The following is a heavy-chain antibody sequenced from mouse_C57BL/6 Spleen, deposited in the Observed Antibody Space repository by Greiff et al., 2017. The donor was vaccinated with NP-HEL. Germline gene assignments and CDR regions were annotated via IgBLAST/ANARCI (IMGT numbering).Heavy chain of an antibody. CDR1: GYSITSGYY. CDR3: ARQSAIYDGYLLDY. V-gene: IGHV3-6*01. CDR2: ISYDGSN. J-gene: IGHJ2*01. Sequence: EVQLQESGPGLVKPSQSLSLTCSVTGYSITSGYYWNWIRQFPGNKLEWMGYISYDGSNNYNPSLKNRISITRDTSKNQFFLKLNSVTTEDTATYYCARQSAIYDGYLLDYWGQGTTLTVSS. D-gene: IGHD2-3*01.